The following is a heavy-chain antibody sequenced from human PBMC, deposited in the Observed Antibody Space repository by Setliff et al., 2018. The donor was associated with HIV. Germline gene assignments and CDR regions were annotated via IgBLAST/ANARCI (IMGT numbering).Heavy chain of an antibody. J-gene: IGHJ5*02. D-gene: IGHD3-3*01. V-gene: IGHV4-39*01. CDR1: GGSISSSSYY. Sequence: SETLSLTCTVSGGSISSSSYYWGWIRQPPGKGLEWIGSIYYSGSTYYNPSLKSRVTISVDTSKNQFSLKLSSVTAADTAVYYCARQYDFWSGYNGFDPWGQGTLVTVSS. CDR2: IYYSGST. CDR3: ARQYDFWSGYNGFDP.